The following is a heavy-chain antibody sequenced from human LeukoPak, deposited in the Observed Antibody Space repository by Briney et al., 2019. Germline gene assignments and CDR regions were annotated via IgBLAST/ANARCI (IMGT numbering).Heavy chain of an antibody. V-gene: IGHV1-2*02. J-gene: IGHJ4*02. CDR2: INPNSGGT. CDR1: GYTFTAYY. Sequence: ASVKVSCKASGYTFTAYYMHWVRQAPGQGLEWMGWINPNSGGTNYAQKFQGRVTMTRDTSISTAYMDLSSLRSEDTAVYYCATDGSSTDDYYFDYWGQGTLVTVSS. D-gene: IGHD2-2*01. CDR3: ATDGSSTDDYYFDY.